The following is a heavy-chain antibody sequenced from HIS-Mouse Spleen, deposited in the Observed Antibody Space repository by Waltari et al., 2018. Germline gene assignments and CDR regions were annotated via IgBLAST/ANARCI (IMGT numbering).Heavy chain of an antibody. CDR1: GGSISSSSYY. J-gene: IGHJ2*01. Sequence: QLQLQESGPGLVKPSETLSLTCTVSGGSISSSSYYWGWIRQPPGKGLEWIGSIYYSRRTYYNPSLKGRVTISVDTSKNQFSLKLSSVTAADTAVYYCAREIPYSSSWYDWYFDLWGRGTLVTVSS. V-gene: IGHV4-39*07. CDR3: AREIPYSSSWYDWYFDL. D-gene: IGHD6-13*01. CDR2: IYYSRRT.